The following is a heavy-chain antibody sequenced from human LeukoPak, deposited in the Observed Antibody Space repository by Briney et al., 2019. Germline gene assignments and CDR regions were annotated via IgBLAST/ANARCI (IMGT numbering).Heavy chain of an antibody. Sequence: SETLSLTCAVYGGSFSGYYWSWIRQPPGKGLEWIGEINHSGSTNYNPSLKSRVTISVDTSKNQFSLKLRSVTAADTAVYYCARGRVVATIRVYYYGMDVWGQGTTVTVSS. V-gene: IGHV4-34*01. CDR2: INHSGST. J-gene: IGHJ6*02. D-gene: IGHD5-12*01. CDR1: GGSFSGYY. CDR3: ARGRVVATIRVYYYGMDV.